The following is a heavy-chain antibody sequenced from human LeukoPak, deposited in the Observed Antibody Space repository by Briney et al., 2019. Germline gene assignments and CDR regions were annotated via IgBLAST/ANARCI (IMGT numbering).Heavy chain of an antibody. Sequence: PGGSLRLSCAASGFTFSSYEMNWVRQAPGKGLEGVSYISSSGSTIYYADSVKGRFTISRDNAKNSLYLQMNSLRAEDTAVYYCARSFLPYGDHDAFDIWGQGTMVTVSS. CDR1: GFTFSSYE. D-gene: IGHD4-17*01. CDR3: ARSFLPYGDHDAFDI. CDR2: ISSSGSTI. J-gene: IGHJ3*02. V-gene: IGHV3-48*03.